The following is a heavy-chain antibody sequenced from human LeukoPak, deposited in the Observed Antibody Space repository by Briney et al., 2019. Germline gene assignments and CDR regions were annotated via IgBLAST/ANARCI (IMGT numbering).Heavy chain of an antibody. D-gene: IGHD2-2*01. Sequence: GGSLRLSCAASGLTFSTYCMSWVRQAPGKGLEWVAVISYDGSNKYYADSVKGRFTISRDNSKNTLYLQMNSLRAEDTAVYYCAKDRSPGSAVRFDYWGQGTLVTVSS. CDR1: GLTFSTYC. J-gene: IGHJ4*02. V-gene: IGHV3-30*18. CDR2: ISYDGSNK. CDR3: AKDRSPGSAVRFDY.